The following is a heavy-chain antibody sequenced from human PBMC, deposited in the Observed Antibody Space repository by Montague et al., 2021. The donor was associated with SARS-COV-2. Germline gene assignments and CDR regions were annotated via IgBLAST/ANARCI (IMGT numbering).Heavy chain of an antibody. CDR2: ISSSSSYI. V-gene: IGHV3-21*01. CDR1: GFTFSSYS. D-gene: IGHD6-19*01. Sequence: SLRLSCAASGFTFSSYSMNWVRQAPGKGLEWVSSISSSSSYIYYADSVKGRFTISRDNAKNSLYLQMNSLRAEDTAVYYCARDNRPLYSSGWYYYYGMDVWGQRTTVTVSS. CDR3: ARDNRPLYSSGWYYYYGMDV. J-gene: IGHJ6*02.